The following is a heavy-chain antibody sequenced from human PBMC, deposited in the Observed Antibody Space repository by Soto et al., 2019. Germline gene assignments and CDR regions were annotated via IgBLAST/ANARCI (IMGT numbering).Heavy chain of an antibody. V-gene: IGHV3-30-3*01. CDR3: TRVNHHYFDY. J-gene: IGHJ4*02. CDR1: GFTFSNHA. Sequence: QVQLVESGGGVVQPGRSLRLSCAASGFTFSNHAMHWVRQAPGKGLEWVAVTSHEESIKYYADSVKGRFTISRDNSKNTRFLQMNSLRAEDTALYYCTRVNHHYFDYWGQGTLVTVS. CDR2: TSHEESIK.